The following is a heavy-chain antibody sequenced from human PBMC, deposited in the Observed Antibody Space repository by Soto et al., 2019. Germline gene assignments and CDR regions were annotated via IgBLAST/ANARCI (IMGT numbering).Heavy chain of an antibody. CDR3: ASVPGSPGYHGLDV. D-gene: IGHD6-19*01. Sequence: EVQLVESGGGLVQPGGSLRLSCAASGLTFSKYWMTWVRQAPGKGLEWVATIKHDGSEKSNLDSVEGRFTISRDNAKNSLSLQMNSLRVEDTALYFCASVPGSPGYHGLDVWGQGTTVTVSS. CDR1: GLTFSKYW. J-gene: IGHJ6*02. V-gene: IGHV3-7*03. CDR2: IKHDGSEK.